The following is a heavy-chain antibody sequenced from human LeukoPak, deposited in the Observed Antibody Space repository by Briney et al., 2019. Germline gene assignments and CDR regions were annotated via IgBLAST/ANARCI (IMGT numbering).Heavy chain of an antibody. J-gene: IGHJ1*01. CDR2: IRYDGSNK. CDR3: AKDRLAAAGSALAEYFQH. D-gene: IGHD6-13*01. CDR1: GFTFSSYG. Sequence: GGSLRLSCAASGFTFSSYGMHWVRQAPGKGLEWVAFIRYDGSNKYYADSVKGRFTISRDNSKNTLYLQMNSLRAEDTAVYYCAKDRLAAAGSALAEYFQHWGQGTLVTVSS. V-gene: IGHV3-30*02.